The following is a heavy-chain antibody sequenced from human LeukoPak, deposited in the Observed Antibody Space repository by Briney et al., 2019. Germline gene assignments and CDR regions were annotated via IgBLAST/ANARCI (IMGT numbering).Heavy chain of an antibody. D-gene: IGHD3-10*01. J-gene: IGHJ4*02. Sequence: GGSLRLSCAASGFTFSSYSMNWVRQAPGKGLEWVSSISSSSSYIYYADSVKGRFTISRDNAKNSLYLQMNSLRAEDTAVYYCARDSGVYGSGNWGQGTLVTVSS. CDR3: ARDSGVYGSGN. CDR2: ISSSSSYI. CDR1: GFTFSSYS. V-gene: IGHV3-21*01.